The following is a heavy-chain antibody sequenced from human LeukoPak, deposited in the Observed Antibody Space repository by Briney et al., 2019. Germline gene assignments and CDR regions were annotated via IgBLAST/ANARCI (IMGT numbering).Heavy chain of an antibody. CDR3: ARGWSSSSPFDY. D-gene: IGHD6-6*01. V-gene: IGHV4-34*01. Sequence: SETLSLTCAVYGGSFSGYYWSWIRQPPGKGLEWIGEINHSGSTNYNPSLKSRVTISVDTSKNQFSLKLSSVTAADTAVYYCARGWSSSSPFDYWGLGTLVTVSS. CDR1: GGSFSGYY. J-gene: IGHJ4*02. CDR2: INHSGST.